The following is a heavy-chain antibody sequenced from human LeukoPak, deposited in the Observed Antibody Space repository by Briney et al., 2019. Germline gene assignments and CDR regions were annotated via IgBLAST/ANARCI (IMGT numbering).Heavy chain of an antibody. D-gene: IGHD3-10*01. V-gene: IGHV1-46*01. CDR1: GYTFTSYY. Sequence: ASVKVSCKASGYTFTSYYMHWVRQAPGQGREWMGIINPSGGSTSYAQKFQGRVTMTRDTSTSTVYMELSRLRSEDTAVYYCARDGRMVRGATVYYYYYMDVWGKGTTVTVPS. J-gene: IGHJ6*03. CDR3: ARDGRMVRGATVYYYYYMDV. CDR2: INPSGGST.